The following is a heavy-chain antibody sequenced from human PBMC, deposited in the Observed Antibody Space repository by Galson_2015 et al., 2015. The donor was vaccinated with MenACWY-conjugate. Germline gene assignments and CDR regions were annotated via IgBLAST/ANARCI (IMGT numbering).Heavy chain of an antibody. D-gene: IGHD1-14*01. CDR2: IGTAGDT. V-gene: IGHV3-13*01. Sequence: SLRLSCAASGFTFSSYDMHWVRHATGKGLEWVSAIGTAGDTYYPGSVKGRFTISRENAKNSLYLQMNSLRAEDTAVYYCARVYPKPHYYYYGMDVWGQGTTVTVSS. J-gene: IGHJ6*02. CDR3: ARVYPKPHYYYYGMDV. CDR1: GFTFSSYD.